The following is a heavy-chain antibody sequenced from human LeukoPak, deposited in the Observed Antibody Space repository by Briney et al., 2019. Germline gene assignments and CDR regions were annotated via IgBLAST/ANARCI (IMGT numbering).Heavy chain of an antibody. CDR2: IRYDGSNK. CDR1: GFTFSSYG. D-gene: IGHD3-22*01. V-gene: IGHV3-30*02. CDR3: AKGEHYYDSSGYATPDY. Sequence: GGSLRLSCAASGFTFSSYGMDWVRQAPGKGLEWVAFIRYDGSNKYYADSVKGRFTISRDNSKNTLYLQMNSLRAEDTAVYYCAKGEHYYDSSGYATPDYWGQGTLVTVSS. J-gene: IGHJ4*02.